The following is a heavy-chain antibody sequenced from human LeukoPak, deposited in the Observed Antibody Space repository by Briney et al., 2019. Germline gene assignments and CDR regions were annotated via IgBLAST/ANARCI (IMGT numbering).Heavy chain of an antibody. Sequence: SETLSLTCTVSGGSISSSSYYWGWIRQPPGKGLEWIGSIYYSGSTNYNPSLKSRVTISVDTSKNQFSLRLTSVTAADTAVYYCARLKQWLYVDIWGQGTMVTVSS. CDR3: ARLKQWLYVDI. CDR1: GGSISSSSYY. J-gene: IGHJ3*02. D-gene: IGHD6-19*01. V-gene: IGHV4-39*07. CDR2: IYYSGST.